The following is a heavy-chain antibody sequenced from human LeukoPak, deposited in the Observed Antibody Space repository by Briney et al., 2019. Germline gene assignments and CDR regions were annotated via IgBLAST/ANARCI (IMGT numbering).Heavy chain of an antibody. Sequence: TGGSLRLSCAGSGFTFSGFAMHWVRQAPGKGLEWVAAISYHGRDKYYADAVSGRFTISRDNSKNTPHLEMNSLRTDDTAVYYCTKERGGGGRRINLMVGGYGPWGQGTQVTVSS. D-gene: IGHD3-22*01. CDR2: ISYHGRDK. V-gene: IGHV3-30*04. J-gene: IGHJ5*02. CDR1: GFTFSGFA. CDR3: TKERGGGGRRINLMVGGYGP.